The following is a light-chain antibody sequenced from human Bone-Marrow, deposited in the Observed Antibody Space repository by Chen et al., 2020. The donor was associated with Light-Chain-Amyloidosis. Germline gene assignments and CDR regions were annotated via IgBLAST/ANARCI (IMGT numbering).Light chain of an antibody. Sequence: EVVLTQYPATLSLSPGERATLSCRASQSVSSYLAWYQQKPGQAPRLLIYDASNRATGIPARFSGSGSGTDFTLTISSLEPEDFALYYCHQRINWPRTFGQGTKVEIE. J-gene: IGKJ1*01. CDR3: HQRINWPRT. V-gene: IGKV3-11*01. CDR2: DAS. CDR1: QSVSSY.